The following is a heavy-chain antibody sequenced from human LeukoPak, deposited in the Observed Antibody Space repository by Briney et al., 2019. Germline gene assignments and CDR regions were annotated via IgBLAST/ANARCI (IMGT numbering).Heavy chain of an antibody. J-gene: IGHJ4*02. CDR2: ISYDGSNK. Sequence: PGRSLRLSCAASGFTFSSYAMHWVRQAPGKGLEWVAVISYDGSNKYYADSVKGRFTISRDNSKNTVYLQMNSLRAEDTAVYYCARDRSRSVATIPTADYWGQGTLVTVSS. V-gene: IGHV3-30*04. CDR1: GFTFSSYA. CDR3: ARDRSRSVATIPTADY. D-gene: IGHD5-12*01.